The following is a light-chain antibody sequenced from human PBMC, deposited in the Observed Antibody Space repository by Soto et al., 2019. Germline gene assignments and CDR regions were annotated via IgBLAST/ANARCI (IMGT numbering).Light chain of an antibody. Sequence: EVVRTQSPGISTLPPGERASLSCGASQSITSSFLAWYQQKPGQAPRLLIYGASSRATGIPDRFSGTGSETDFTLTINRLEPEDFAVYYCQQYENSPITFGQGTRLETK. CDR2: GAS. CDR1: QSITSSF. J-gene: IGKJ5*01. V-gene: IGKV3-20*01. CDR3: QQYENSPIT.